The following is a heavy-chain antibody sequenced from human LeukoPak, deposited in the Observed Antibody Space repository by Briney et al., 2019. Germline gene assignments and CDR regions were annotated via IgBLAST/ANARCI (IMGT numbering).Heavy chain of an antibody. CDR3: ARVGSAAPVTSSGHTIDY. CDR2: ITSTSTYI. Sequence: GGSLRLSCAVSGFSLYTYSMNWVRQAPGKGLGWVSSITSTSTYIYYADSVKGRFTISRDNAKNSLYLQMNSLRVEDTAVYYCARVGSAAPVTSSGHTIDYWGQGTLVIVSS. CDR1: GFSLYTYS. D-gene: IGHD3-22*01. V-gene: IGHV3-21*01. J-gene: IGHJ4*02.